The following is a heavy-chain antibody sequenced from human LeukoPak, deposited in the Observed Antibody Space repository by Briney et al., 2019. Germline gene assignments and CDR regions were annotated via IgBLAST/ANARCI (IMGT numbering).Heavy chain of an antibody. Sequence: PSETLSLTCTVSGGSISSSSYYWSWIRQPPGKGLEWIGEMNHSGSTYYNPSLKSRVTISVDTSKNQFSLKLSSVTAADTAVYYCARDIGPLYYYYMDVWGKGTTVTVSS. V-gene: IGHV4-39*07. J-gene: IGHJ6*03. D-gene: IGHD1-26*01. CDR1: GGSISSSSYY. CDR2: MNHSGST. CDR3: ARDIGPLYYYYMDV.